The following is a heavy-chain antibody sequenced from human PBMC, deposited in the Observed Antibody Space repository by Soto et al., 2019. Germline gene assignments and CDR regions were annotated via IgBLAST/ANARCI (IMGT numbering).Heavy chain of an antibody. CDR1: GGSISGSSW. V-gene: IGHV4-4*02. CDR3: AGMDYDILTGYNAFDI. D-gene: IGHD3-9*01. Sequence: SETLSLTCAVSGGSISGSSWWSWIRQSPGRGLEWIGEIYHDGRTNYNPSLKSRVSISVDTSKNQFSLEIYSVTASDTAVYYCAGMDYDILTGYNAFDIWGQGTMVT. J-gene: IGHJ3*02. CDR2: IYHDGRT.